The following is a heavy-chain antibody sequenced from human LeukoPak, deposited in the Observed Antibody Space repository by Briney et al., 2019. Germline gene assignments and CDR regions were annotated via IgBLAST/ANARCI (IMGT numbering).Heavy chain of an antibody. CDR1: GGTFSSYA. V-gene: IGHV1-69*04. Sequence: SVTVSCMASGGTFSSYAISWVRQAPGQGLEWMGRIIPILGIANYAQTLQGRVTITADKSTSTAYMELSSLRSEDTAGYYCARDGEETYYYDSSGYYYRWFDPWGQGTLVTVSS. J-gene: IGHJ5*02. CDR3: ARDGEETYYYDSSGYYYRWFDP. D-gene: IGHD3-22*01. CDR2: IIPILGIA.